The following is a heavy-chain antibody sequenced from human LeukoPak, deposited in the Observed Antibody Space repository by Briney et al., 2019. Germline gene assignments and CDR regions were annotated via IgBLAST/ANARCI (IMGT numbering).Heavy chain of an antibody. D-gene: IGHD4-23*01. CDR2: ISYDGSNK. CDR1: GFTFSSYA. J-gene: IGHJ4*02. CDR3: AKDMNYGGNLYYFDY. V-gene: IGHV3-30*04. Sequence: GGSLKLSCAASGFTFSSYAMHWVRQAPGKGLEWVAVISYDGSNKYYADSVKGRFTISRDNAKNSLYLQMNSLRAEDTALYYCAKDMNYGGNLYYFDYWGQGTLVTVSS.